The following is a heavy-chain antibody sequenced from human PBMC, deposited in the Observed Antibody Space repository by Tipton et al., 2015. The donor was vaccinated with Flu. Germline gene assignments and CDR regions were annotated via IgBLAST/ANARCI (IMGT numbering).Heavy chain of an antibody. CDR3: ARLSYYDVDLKNWYFEY. CDR1: GYSISSGFF. V-gene: IGHV4-38-2*01. D-gene: IGHD3-10*02. J-gene: IGHJ4*02. Sequence: TLSLTCVVSGYSISSGFFWSWVRQPPGKGLEWIGSIYHSGSAYYSPSLESRVSMSVDTSKNQFSLMLRSVTAADTAVYYCARLSYYDVDLKNWYFEYWGQGTLVTVS. CDR2: IYHSGSA.